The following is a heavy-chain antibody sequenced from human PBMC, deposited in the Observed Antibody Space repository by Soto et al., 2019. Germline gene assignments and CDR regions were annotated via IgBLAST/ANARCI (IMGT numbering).Heavy chain of an antibody. CDR2: IYYSGST. CDR1: GGSVSSGSYY. V-gene: IGHV4-61*01. D-gene: IGHD6-13*01. Sequence: PSETLSLTCTVSGGSVSSGSYYWSWIRQPPGKGLEWIGYIYYSGSTNYNPSLKSRVTISVDTSKNQFSLKLSSVTAADTAVYYCARDHLGPCSSWSHYYYYGMDVWVQGPTVTVYS. J-gene: IGHJ6*02. CDR3: ARDHLGPCSSWSHYYYYGMDV.